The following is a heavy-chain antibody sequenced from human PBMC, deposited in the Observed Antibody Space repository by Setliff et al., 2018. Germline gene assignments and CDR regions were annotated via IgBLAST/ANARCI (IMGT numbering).Heavy chain of an antibody. CDR3: AREYVVISFVRNTHSHYGMDV. J-gene: IGHJ6*02. V-gene: IGHV4-38-2*02. CDR1: GFSITSGYY. CDR2: IFQSGIT. D-gene: IGHD2-21*01. Sequence: SETLSLTCAVSGFSITSGYYWGWIRQSPGKGPEWIGNIFQSGITFYNPSLKSRVTMSLDTSKNQFSLKLRSVTAADTAVYYCAREYVVISFVRNTHSHYGMDVWGQGTTVTVSS.